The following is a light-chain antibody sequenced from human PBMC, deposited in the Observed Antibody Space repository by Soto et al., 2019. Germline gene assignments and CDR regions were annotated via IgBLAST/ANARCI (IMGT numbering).Light chain of an antibody. J-gene: IGKJ5*01. Sequence: DIKMTQPPSSLSASVGDRVRITCRASQGISSYLNWYQQKPGKAPKLLIYAASSLQSGVPSRFSGSGSGTEFTLTISGLLPEDFAAYHCQQLCTLPFTFGQGTRLEIK. CDR2: AAS. V-gene: IGKV1-39*01. CDR3: QQLCTLPFT. CDR1: QGISSY.